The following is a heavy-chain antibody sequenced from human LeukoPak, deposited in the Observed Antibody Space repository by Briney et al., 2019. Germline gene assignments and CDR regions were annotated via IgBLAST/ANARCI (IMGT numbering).Heavy chain of an antibody. CDR1: GASVSSGSYY. V-gene: IGHV4-61*01. CDR2: ISYSGST. CDR3: TRNSPYCSGGSCFSD. Sequence: SETLSLTCTVSGASVSSGSYYWSWIRQPPGKGLEWIGYISYSGSTNYNPSLKSRVTISVDTSKNQFSLKLSSVTAADTAVYYCTRNSPYCSGGSCFSDWGQGTLVTVSS. D-gene: IGHD2-15*01. J-gene: IGHJ4*02.